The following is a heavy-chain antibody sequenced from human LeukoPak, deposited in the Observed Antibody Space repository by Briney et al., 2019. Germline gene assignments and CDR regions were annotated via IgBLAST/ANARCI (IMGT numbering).Heavy chain of an antibody. Sequence: SVKVSCKASGGTFSSYAISWVRQAPGQGLEWMGGIIPIFGTANYAQKFQGRVTITADESTSTAYMELSSLRSEDTAVYYCARDVDCGGDCYSRYFDYWGQGTLVTVSS. CDR2: IIPIFGTA. CDR3: ARDVDCGGDCYSRYFDY. J-gene: IGHJ4*02. CDR1: GGTFSSYA. V-gene: IGHV1-69*13. D-gene: IGHD2-21*02.